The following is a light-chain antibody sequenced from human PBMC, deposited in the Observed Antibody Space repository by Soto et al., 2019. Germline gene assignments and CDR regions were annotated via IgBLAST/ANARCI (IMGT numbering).Light chain of an antibody. CDR3: AAWDDSLSVWV. Sequence: QAVVPQLPSASGTPGQRVTISCSGSRSNIGNNLVYWYQQLPGTAPRLLISTYNQRPSGVPDRFSGSKSGTSASLAISGLRSEDEADYYCAAWDDSLSVWVFGGGTKVTVL. J-gene: IGLJ3*02. CDR2: TYN. V-gene: IGLV1-47*02. CDR1: RSNIGNNL.